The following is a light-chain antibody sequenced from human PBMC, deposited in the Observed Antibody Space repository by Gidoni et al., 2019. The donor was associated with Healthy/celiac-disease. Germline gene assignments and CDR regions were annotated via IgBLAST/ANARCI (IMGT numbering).Light chain of an antibody. V-gene: IGKV1-33*01. J-gene: IGKJ2*01. CDR1: QDISNY. Sequence: IQITPSPSSLSASVGDRVTITCQASQDISNYLNWYQQKPGKAPKLLIYDASNLETGVPSRFSGSGSGTDFTFTISSLQPEDIATYYCQQYDNPPPTFXQXTKLXIK. CDR3: QQYDNPPPT. CDR2: DAS.